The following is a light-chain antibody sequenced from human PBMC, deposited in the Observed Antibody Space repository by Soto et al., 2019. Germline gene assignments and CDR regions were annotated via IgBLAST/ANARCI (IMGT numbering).Light chain of an antibody. CDR1: QGVSSN. V-gene: IGKV3D-15*01. CDR3: QQYDTSST. CDR2: GAS. J-gene: IGKJ1*01. Sequence: VVTTQSPATPSVSPGERATLSRRASQGVSSNLAWYQQKPGQAPRLLIYGASIRATGIPDRFSGSGSGAYFALTISRLEPEDFAVYYCQQYDTSSTFGQGTKVDI.